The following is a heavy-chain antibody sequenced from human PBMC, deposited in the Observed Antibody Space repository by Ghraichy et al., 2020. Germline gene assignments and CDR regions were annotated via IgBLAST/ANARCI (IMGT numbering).Heavy chain of an antibody. V-gene: IGHV3-11*06. D-gene: IGHD1-7*01. J-gene: IGHJ4*02. Sequence: GGSLRLSCAASGFAFSPYSMSWIRHAPGEGLEWVSYISSGTSYTDYADSVKGRFTISRDNAKNSLYLQMNSLRAEDTAVYYCARVRRELLCTIFWGQGTLVSDSS. CDR3: ARVRRELLCTIF. CDR2: ISSGTSYT. CDR1: GFAFSPYS.